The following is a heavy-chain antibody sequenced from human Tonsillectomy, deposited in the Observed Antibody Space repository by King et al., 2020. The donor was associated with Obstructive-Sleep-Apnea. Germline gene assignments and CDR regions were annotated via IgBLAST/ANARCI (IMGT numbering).Heavy chain of an antibody. CDR2: ISWNSGSI. CDR3: AKDIKYYYDSSGYPRAFDI. J-gene: IGHJ3*02. D-gene: IGHD3-22*01. CDR1: GFTFDDYD. Sequence: VQLVESGGGLVQPGRSLRLSCAASGFTFDDYDMHWVRQAPGKGLEWVSSISWNSGSIGSADSVKGRFTISRDNAKNSLYLQMNSLRAEDTALYYCAKDIKYYYDSSGYPRAFDIWGQGKMVTVSS. V-gene: IGHV3-9*01.